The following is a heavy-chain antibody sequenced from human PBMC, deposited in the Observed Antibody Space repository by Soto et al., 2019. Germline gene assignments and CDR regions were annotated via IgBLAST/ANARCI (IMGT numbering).Heavy chain of an antibody. CDR2: SSAGGGST. J-gene: IGHJ4*02. Sequence: PGGSLILSCAASGFTFSSYAMNWVRQAPGKGLEWVSVSSAGGGSTYYADSVKGRFTISRDNSKNTLYLQMNSLRAEDTAIYYCAKGRGTFRGAFDYWGQGTLVTVSS. V-gene: IGHV3-23*01. CDR3: AKGRGTFRGAFDY. CDR1: GFTFSSYA. D-gene: IGHD3-10*01.